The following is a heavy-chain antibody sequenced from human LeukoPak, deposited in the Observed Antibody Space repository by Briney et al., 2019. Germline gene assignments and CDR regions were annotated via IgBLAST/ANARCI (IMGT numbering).Heavy chain of an antibody. CDR3: ARVGISSGNDALDI. CDR1: GGSISSGGYY. V-gene: IGHV4-61*08. J-gene: IGHJ3*02. CDR2: IYYSGST. Sequence: SETLSLTCTVSGGSISSGGYYWSWIRQPPGKGLEWIGYIYYSGSTNYNPSLKSRVTISVDTSKNQFSLKLSSVTAADTAVYYCARVGISSGNDALDIWGQGTMVTVSS. D-gene: IGHD3-10*01.